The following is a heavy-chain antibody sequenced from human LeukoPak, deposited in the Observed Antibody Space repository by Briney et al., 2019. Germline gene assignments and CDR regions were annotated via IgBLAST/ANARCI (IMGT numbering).Heavy chain of an antibody. CDR2: IYYSGST. CDR3: ARDRVQLWLRYYYGMDV. V-gene: IGHV4-61*08. CDR1: GGSISSGGYY. J-gene: IGHJ6*02. D-gene: IGHD5-18*01. Sequence: SETLSLTCTVSGGSISSGGYYWSWIRQPPGKGLEWIGYIYYSGSTNYNPSLKSRVTISVDTSKNQFSLKLSSVTAADTAVYYCARDRVQLWLRYYYGMDVWGQGTTVTVSS.